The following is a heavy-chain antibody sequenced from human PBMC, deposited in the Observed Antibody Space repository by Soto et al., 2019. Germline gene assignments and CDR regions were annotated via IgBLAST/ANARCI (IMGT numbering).Heavy chain of an antibody. J-gene: IGHJ4*02. CDR3: VHHGGVPYYHDF. CDR2: IFYSGST. Sequence: GTLSLTCAVSGGSLSSSSWWGCVRQPPGKTLEWLGEIFYSGSTKYNPSLNSRVTISADQSKNDFSLRLSSVTAADTAVYYCVHHGGVPYYHDFWGQGMLVTVSS. D-gene: IGHD2-8*01. CDR1: GGSLSSSSW. V-gene: IGHV4-4*02.